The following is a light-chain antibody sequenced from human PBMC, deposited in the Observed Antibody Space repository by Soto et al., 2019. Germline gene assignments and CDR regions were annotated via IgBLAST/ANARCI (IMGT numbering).Light chain of an antibody. CDR1: QSISSY. CDR3: QQYNSFSVT. J-gene: IGKJ1*01. CDR2: DAS. V-gene: IGKV3-11*01. Sequence: EVVLTQSPDTLSLPPGERATLSCRASQSISSYLAWYQQKPGQAPRLLIYDASSRATGIPARFSGSGSGTDFTLTISSLQSEDFAVYFCQQYNSFSVTFGQGTKVDIK.